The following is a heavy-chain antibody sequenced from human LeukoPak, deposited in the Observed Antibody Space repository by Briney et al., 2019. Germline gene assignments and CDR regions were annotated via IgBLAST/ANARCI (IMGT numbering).Heavy chain of an antibody. J-gene: IGHJ4*02. Sequence: GGSLRLSCAASGFTFSSYSMSWVRQAPGKGLEWVANIKQDGSEKYYVDSVKGRFTISRDNAKNSLYLQMNSLRAEDTAVYYCARDSPQRYDSSGYYYLFDYWGQGTLVTVSS. CDR2: IKQDGSEK. V-gene: IGHV3-7*01. CDR1: GFTFSSYS. D-gene: IGHD3-22*01. CDR3: ARDSPQRYDSSGYYYLFDY.